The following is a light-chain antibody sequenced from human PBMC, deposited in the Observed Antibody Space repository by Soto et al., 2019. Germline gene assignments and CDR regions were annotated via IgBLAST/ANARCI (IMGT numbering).Light chain of an antibody. J-gene: IGKJ1*01. CDR3: QQYDMWPLK. Sequence: EVVLTQSPATLSVSLGERATLSCRASHSISNNIAWYQQKPGQAPRLLIHGASTRATGISARFSGSGSGTEFTLTISSLESEDCAVYHCQQYDMWPLKFGQGTKVEIK. CDR1: HSISNN. V-gene: IGKV3-15*01. CDR2: GAS.